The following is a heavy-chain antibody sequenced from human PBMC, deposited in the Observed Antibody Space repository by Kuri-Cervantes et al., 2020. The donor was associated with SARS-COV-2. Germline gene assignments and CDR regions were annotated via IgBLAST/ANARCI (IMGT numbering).Heavy chain of an antibody. V-gene: IGHV3-21*06. Sequence: GESLKISCAASGFTFSSYSMNWVRQAPGKGLEWVSSISSSSSYIYYADSVKGRFTISWDDAKSSVYLQMNSLRGEDTDVYYCARDLRMGKSLDYWGQGTLVTVSS. CDR1: GFTFSSYS. D-gene: IGHD3-16*01. J-gene: IGHJ4*02. CDR2: ISSSSSYI. CDR3: ARDLRMGKSLDY.